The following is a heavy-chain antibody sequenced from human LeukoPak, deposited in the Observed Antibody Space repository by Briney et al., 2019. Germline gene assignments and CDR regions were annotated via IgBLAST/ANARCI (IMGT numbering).Heavy chain of an antibody. CDR3: ARDVGTALVTGDY. V-gene: IGHV4-39*07. CDR1: GGSISSSSYY. CDR2: IYYSGST. D-gene: IGHD5-18*01. Sequence: SETLSLTCTVSGGSISSSSYYWGWIRQPPGKGLEWLGSIYYSGSTYYNPSLKSRVTISVDTSKNQLSLKLISVTAADTAVYYCARDVGTALVTGDYWGQGTLVTVSS. J-gene: IGHJ4*02.